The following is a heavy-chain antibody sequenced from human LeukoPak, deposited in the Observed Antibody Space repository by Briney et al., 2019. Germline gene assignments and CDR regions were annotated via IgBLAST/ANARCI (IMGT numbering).Heavy chain of an antibody. CDR2: IYYSGST. J-gene: IGHJ4*02. CDR3: ARVQKYSGSYYFDY. CDR1: GGSISSYY. D-gene: IGHD3-10*01. Sequence: SETLSLTCTVSGGSISSYYWSWIRQPPGKGLEWIGYIYYSGSTYYNPSLKSRVTVSVDTSKNQFSLKLSSVTAADTAVYYCARVQKYSGSYYFDYWGQGTLVTVSS. V-gene: IGHV4-59*08.